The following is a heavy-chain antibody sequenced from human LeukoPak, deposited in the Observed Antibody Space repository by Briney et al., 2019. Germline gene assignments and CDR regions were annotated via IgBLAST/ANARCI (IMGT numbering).Heavy chain of an antibody. CDR3: AREPYSSARGHDYGMDV. CDR2: ISSSGSTI. D-gene: IGHD6-19*01. V-gene: IGHV3-48*03. Sequence: GGSLRLSCAASGFTFSSYEMNWVRQAPGKGLEWVSYISSSGSTIYYADSVKGRFTISRDNAKNSLYLQMNSLRAEDTAVYYCAREPYSSARGHDYGMDVWGQGTMVTVSS. CDR1: GFTFSSYE. J-gene: IGHJ6*02.